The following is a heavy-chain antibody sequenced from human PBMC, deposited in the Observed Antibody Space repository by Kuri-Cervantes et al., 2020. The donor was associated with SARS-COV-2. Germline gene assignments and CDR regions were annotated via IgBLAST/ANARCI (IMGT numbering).Heavy chain of an antibody. D-gene: IGHD3-10*01. CDR2: ISSSSSTI. V-gene: IGHV3-48*01. CDR3: ARELLWFGESCFDY. J-gene: IGHJ4*02. Sequence: GGSLRLSCAASGFTFSNYWMSWVRQGPGKGLEWVSYISSSSSTIYYADSVKGRFTISRDNAKNSLYLQMNSLRAEDTAVYYCARELLWFGESCFDYWGQGTLVTGSS. CDR1: GFTFSNYW.